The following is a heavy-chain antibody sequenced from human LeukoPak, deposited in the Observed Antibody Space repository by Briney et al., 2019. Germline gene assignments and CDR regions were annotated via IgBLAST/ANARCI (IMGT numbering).Heavy chain of an antibody. J-gene: IGHJ4*02. CDR1: GFTFSSYW. V-gene: IGHV3-74*01. Sequence: QPGGSLRLSCAASGFTFSSYWMHWVRQAPGKGLVWVSRINGDGSSTSYADSVKGRFTISRDNSKNTLYLQMNSLRAEDTAVYYCARDRQGRTYYFDYWGQGTLVTVSS. CDR3: ARDRQGRTYYFDY. CDR2: INGDGSST.